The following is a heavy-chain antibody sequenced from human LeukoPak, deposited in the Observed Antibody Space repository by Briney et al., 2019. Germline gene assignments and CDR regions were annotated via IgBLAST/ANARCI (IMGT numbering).Heavy chain of an antibody. D-gene: IGHD3-22*01. CDR3: ARVTYYYDSNGYRLWDY. V-gene: IGHV5-51*01. CDR1: GYSFTSYW. J-gene: IGHJ4*02. Sequence: GESLTISCKGSGYSFTSYWIGWVRQMPGKGLEWMGIIYPGDSDTRYSPSFQGQVTIPADKSISTAYLQWSSLKASDTAMYYCARVTYYYDSNGYRLWDYWGQGTLVTVSS. CDR2: IYPGDSDT.